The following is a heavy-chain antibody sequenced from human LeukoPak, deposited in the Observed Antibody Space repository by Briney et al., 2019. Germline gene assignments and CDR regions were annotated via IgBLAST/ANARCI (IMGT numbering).Heavy chain of an antibody. Sequence: SETLSLTCTVSGGSISSDNYYWSWIRQPPGEGLEWIGYVYHSGSTYYNPSLKSRVTISVDRSKDQFSLKLSSVTAADTALYYCALYGGHSRGWFDPWGQGTLVTVSS. CDR3: ALYGGHSRGWFDP. CDR1: GGSISSDNYY. CDR2: VYHSGST. D-gene: IGHD4-23*01. V-gene: IGHV4-30-2*01. J-gene: IGHJ5*02.